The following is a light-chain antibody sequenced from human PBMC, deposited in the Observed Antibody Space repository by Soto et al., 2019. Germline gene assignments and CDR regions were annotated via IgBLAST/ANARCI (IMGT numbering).Light chain of an antibody. CDR2: DAS. CDR3: QQRYNWPPLT. CDR1: QSVANY. V-gene: IGKV3-11*01. Sequence: EIVLTQSPATLSLSPGDGATLSCRASQSVANYLAWYQQKPGQAPRLLIYDASNRATGTPARFSGSGSGTDFTLTISSLETEDFAVYYCQQRYNWPPLTFGGGTKVEIK. J-gene: IGKJ4*01.